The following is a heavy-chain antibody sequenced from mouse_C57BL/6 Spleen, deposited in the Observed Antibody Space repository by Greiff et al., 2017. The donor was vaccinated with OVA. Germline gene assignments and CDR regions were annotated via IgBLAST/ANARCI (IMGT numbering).Heavy chain of an antibody. J-gene: IGHJ3*01. V-gene: IGHV1-69*01. CDR3: ARSDGNYPLAY. Sequence: VKLQQPGAELVMPGASVKLSCKASGYTFTSYWMHWVKQRPGQGLEWIGEIDPSDSYTNYNQKFKGKSTLTVDKSSSTAYMQLSSLTSEDSAVYYCARSDGNYPLAYWGQGTLVTVSA. CDR1: GYTFTSYW. D-gene: IGHD2-1*01. CDR2: IDPSDSYT.